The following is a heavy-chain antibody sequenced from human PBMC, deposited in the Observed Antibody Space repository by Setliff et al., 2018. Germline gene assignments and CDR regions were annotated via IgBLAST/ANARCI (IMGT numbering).Heavy chain of an antibody. CDR2: ISYSGRT. CDR1: GGSISTDPYF. D-gene: IGHD2-15*01. CDR3: ARVAYPNGGSCRYFDN. V-gene: IGHV4-31*11. J-gene: IGHJ4*02. Sequence: SETLSLTCAVSGGSISTDPYFWTWIRQHPVRGLEWIGYISYSGRTSYNPSLYSRITVSLDRSKNQFSLQLTSVTAADTAMYYCARVAYPNGGSCRYFDNWGQGTLVTVSS.